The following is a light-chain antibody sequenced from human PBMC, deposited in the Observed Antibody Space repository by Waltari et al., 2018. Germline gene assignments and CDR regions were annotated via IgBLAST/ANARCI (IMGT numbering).Light chain of an antibody. CDR1: QSVSSH. CDR2: DAS. V-gene: IGKV3-15*01. Sequence: IGLTPSPATLSGSPGGRGTLSCRASQSVSSHLAWYQQKPGQAPRLLIYDASTRATGIPARFSGGGSGTEFTLNISSLQSEDFAVYYCQQYNNWHWTFGQGTKVEIK. CDR3: QQYNNWHWT. J-gene: IGKJ1*01.